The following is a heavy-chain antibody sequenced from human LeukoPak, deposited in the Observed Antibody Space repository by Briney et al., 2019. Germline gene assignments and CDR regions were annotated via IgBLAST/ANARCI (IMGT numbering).Heavy chain of an antibody. CDR1: GFTFSNAW. Sequence: GGSLRLSCAASGFTFSNAWMSWVRQAPGKGLEWVGRIKSKTDGGTTDYAAPVKGRFTTSRDDSKNTLYLQMNSLKTEDTAVYYCTTVHDYGDYFDYWGQGTLVTVSS. V-gene: IGHV3-15*01. CDR2: IKSKTDGGTT. CDR3: TTVHDYGDYFDY. D-gene: IGHD4-17*01. J-gene: IGHJ4*02.